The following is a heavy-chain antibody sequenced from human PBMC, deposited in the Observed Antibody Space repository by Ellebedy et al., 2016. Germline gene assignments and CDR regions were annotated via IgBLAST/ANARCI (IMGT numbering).Heavy chain of an antibody. CDR2: IYYSGST. D-gene: IGHD3-10*01. Sequence: SETLSLTCTVSGGSISSYYWSWVRQPPGKGLEWIGYIYYSGSTNYNPSLKSRVTISVDTSKNQFSLKLSSVTAADTAVYYCAGGALLWFGGLVFDYWGQGTLVTVSS. J-gene: IGHJ4*02. V-gene: IGHV4-59*01. CDR3: AGGALLWFGGLVFDY. CDR1: GGSISSYY.